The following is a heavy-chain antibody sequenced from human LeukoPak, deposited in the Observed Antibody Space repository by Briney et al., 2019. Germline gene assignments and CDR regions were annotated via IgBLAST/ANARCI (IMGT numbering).Heavy chain of an antibody. V-gene: IGHV3-7*01. CDR1: GFTFSSYW. D-gene: IGHD3-10*01. CDR3: ARVESYGSGREYYYYGMDV. CDR2: IKQDGSEK. Sequence: GGSLRLSCAASGFTFSSYWMSWVRQAPGKGLEWVANIKQDGSEKYCVDSVKGRFTISRDNAKNSLYLQMNSLRAEDTAVYYCARVESYGSGREYYYYGMDVWGQGTTVTVSS. J-gene: IGHJ6*02.